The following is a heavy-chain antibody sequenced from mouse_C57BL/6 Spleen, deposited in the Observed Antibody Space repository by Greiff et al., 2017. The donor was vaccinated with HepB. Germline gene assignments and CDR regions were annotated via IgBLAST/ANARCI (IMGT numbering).Heavy chain of an antibody. CDR2: INPNNGGN. J-gene: IGHJ3*01. Sequence: EVQLQQSGPELVKPGASVKMSCKASGYTFTDYNMHWVKQSHGKSLEWIGYINPNNGGNSYNQKFKGKATLTVNKSSSTAYMELRSLTSEDSAVYYCARAYYYGRGFAYWGQGTLVTVSA. CDR3: ARAYYYGRGFAY. D-gene: IGHD1-1*01. CDR1: GYTFTDYN. V-gene: IGHV1-22*01.